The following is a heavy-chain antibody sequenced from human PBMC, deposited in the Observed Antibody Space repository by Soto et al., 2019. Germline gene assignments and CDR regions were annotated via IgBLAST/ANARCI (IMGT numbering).Heavy chain of an antibody. CDR2: ISSSSSYI. Sequence: PGGSLRLSCAASGFTFSSYSMNWVRQAPGKGLEWVSSISSSSSYIYYADSVKGRFTISRDNAKNSLYLQMNSLRAEDTAVYYCARDPQSSSWYSRGSWFDPWGQGTLVTVSS. CDR1: GFTFSSYS. J-gene: IGHJ5*02. V-gene: IGHV3-21*01. CDR3: ARDPQSSSWYSRGSWFDP. D-gene: IGHD6-13*01.